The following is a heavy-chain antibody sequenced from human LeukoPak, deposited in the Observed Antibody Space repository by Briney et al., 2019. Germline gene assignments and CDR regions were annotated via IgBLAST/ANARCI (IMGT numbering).Heavy chain of an antibody. CDR3: ARDYVFSTATVTKRTHAFDI. CDR2: ISPSSTV. J-gene: IGHJ3*02. CDR1: GFTFSSYS. D-gene: IGHD4-17*01. V-gene: IGHV3-48*02. Sequence: PGGSLRLSCTASGFTFSSYSMNWVRQAPGKGLEWLSYISPSSTVYYADSVKGRFTISRDNAKSSLYLQMSSLRDEDTAVYYCARDYVFSTATVTKRTHAFDIWGQGTMVTVSS.